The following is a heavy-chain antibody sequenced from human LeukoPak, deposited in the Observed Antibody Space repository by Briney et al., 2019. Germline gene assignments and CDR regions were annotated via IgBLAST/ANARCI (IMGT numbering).Heavy chain of an antibody. D-gene: IGHD1-26*01. CDR3: ARGRGWELPNYYYYMDV. Sequence: SETLSLTCTVSGGSISSYYWSWIRQPPGKGLEWIGYIYYSGSTNYNPSLKSRVTISVDTSKNQFSLKLSSVTAADTAVYYCARGRGWELPNYYYYMDVRGKGTTVTVSS. V-gene: IGHV4-59*12. CDR2: IYYSGST. CDR1: GGSISSYY. J-gene: IGHJ6*03.